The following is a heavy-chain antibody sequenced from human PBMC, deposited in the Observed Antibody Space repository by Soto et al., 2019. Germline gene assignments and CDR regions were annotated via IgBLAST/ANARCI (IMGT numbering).Heavy chain of an antibody. CDR1: GFSLSTSGVG. V-gene: IGHV2-5*02. J-gene: IGHJ4*02. D-gene: IGHD3-10*01. CDR2: IYWDDDK. Sequence: QITLKESGPTLVKPTQTLTLTCTFSGFSLSTSGVGVGWIRQPPGKALEWLALIYWDDDKRYSPSLKSRLTISYDTSQIQEVLTMTNMHIVDTATYYCAQRTGGSWSYNYWGQGTLVTVSS. CDR3: AQRTGGSWSYNY.